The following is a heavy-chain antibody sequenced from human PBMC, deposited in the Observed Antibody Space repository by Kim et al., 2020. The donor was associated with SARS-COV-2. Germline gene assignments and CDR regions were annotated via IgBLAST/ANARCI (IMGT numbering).Heavy chain of an antibody. V-gene: IGHV3-23*01. CDR1: GFTFSSYA. CDR3: AKGERNNWSFFDY. CDR2: VSGSGGST. D-gene: IGHD1-1*01. J-gene: IGHJ4*02. Sequence: GGSLRLSCAASGFTFSSYAMSWVRQAPGKGPEWVSLVSGSGGSTYYADSVKGRFAISRDNSKKTLYLQMNSLRAEDTALYYCAKGERNNWSFFDYWGQGT.